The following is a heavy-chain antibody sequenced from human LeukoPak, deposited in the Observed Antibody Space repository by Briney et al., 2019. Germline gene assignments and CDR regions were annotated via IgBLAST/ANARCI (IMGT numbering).Heavy chain of an antibody. CDR2: INHSGRN. V-gene: IGHV4-34*01. J-gene: IGHJ6*02. CDR1: GGSFSGYY. Sequence: ETLSLTCAVYGGSFSGYYWRWVRQPPGKGLEWIGEINHSGRNNYNPCLKSGVTISVEKSKKQFSLKLRSGTAADTAVYYCARGPGYCSGGSCYRGAYYYYGMDVWGQGTTVTVSS. CDR3: ARGPGYCSGGSCYRGAYYYYGMDV. D-gene: IGHD2-15*01.